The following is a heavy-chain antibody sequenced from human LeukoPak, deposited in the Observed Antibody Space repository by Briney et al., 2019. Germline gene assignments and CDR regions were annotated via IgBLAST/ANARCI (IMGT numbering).Heavy chain of an antibody. D-gene: IGHD1-1*01. CDR2: IYYSGST. CDR3: ARGTGTTWFDP. Sequence: SETLSLTCTVSGGSISSGGYYWSWIRQHPGKGLEWIGYIYYSGSTYYNPSLKSRVTISVDTSKNQFSLKLSSVTAADTAVYYSARGTGTTWFDPWGQGTLVTVSS. CDR1: GGSISSGGYY. J-gene: IGHJ5*02. V-gene: IGHV4-31*03.